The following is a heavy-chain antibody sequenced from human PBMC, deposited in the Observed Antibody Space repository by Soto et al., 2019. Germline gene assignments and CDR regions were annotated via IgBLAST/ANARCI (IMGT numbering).Heavy chain of an antibody. J-gene: IGHJ3*02. V-gene: IGHV4-59*01. D-gene: IGHD3-10*01. CDR1: GGSISSYY. CDR3: ARVWGGAFDI. Sequence: SEILSLTCTVSGGSISSYYWSWIRQPPGKGLEWIGYIYYSGSTNYNPSLKSRVTISVDTSKNQFSLKLSSVTAADTAVYYCARVWGGAFDIWGQGTMVTV. CDR2: IYYSGST.